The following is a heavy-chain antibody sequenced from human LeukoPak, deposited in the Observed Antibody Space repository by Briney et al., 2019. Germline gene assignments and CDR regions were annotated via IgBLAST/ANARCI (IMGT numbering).Heavy chain of an antibody. J-gene: IGHJ4*02. CDR3: AREWGLESSGYYYAY. Sequence: SVKVSCKASGGTFSRFTISWVRQAPGQGFEWMGGITPIFGTANFAQRFQGRVSITADGSTSTAFMELSSLRSEDTAVYYCAREWGLESSGYYYAYWGQGTLVTVSS. CDR2: ITPIFGTA. CDR1: GGTFSRFT. V-gene: IGHV1-69*01. D-gene: IGHD3-22*01.